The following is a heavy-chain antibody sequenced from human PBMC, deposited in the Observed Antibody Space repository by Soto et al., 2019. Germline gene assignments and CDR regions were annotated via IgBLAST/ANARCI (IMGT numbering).Heavy chain of an antibody. CDR3: ARDRRRGSGSDIRVAHLGYYGMDV. CDR2: ISYDGSNK. J-gene: IGHJ6*02. V-gene: IGHV3-30-3*01. D-gene: IGHD3-10*01. Sequence: QVQLVESGGGVVQPGRSLRLSCAASGFTFSSYAMHWVRQAPGKGLEWVAVISYDGSNKYYADSVKGRFTISRDNSKNTLYLQMNSLRAEDTAVYYCARDRRRGSGSDIRVAHLGYYGMDVWGQGTTVTVSS. CDR1: GFTFSSYA.